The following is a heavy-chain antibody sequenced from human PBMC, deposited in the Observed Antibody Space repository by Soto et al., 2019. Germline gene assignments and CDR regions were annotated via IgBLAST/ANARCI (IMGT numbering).Heavy chain of an antibody. CDR1: GGSFSGYY. J-gene: IGHJ4*02. CDR3: ARGRGGIFGVVTSHFDY. CDR2: INHSGST. V-gene: IGHV4-34*01. Sequence: QVQLQQWGAGLLKPSETLSLTCAVYGGSFSGYYWSWIRQPPGKGLEWLGEINHSGSTNYNPSLKRRVTISVDPSKNQFSLELSSVTAADTAVYYCARGRGGIFGVVTSHFDYWGQGTLVTVSS. D-gene: IGHD3-3*01.